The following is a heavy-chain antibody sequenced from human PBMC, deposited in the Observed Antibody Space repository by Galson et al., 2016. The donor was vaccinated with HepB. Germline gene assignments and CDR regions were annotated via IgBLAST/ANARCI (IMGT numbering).Heavy chain of an antibody. D-gene: IGHD3-10*01. Sequence: SLRLSCAASGFTFSSFAMSWVRQAPGKGLEWVSVIGGSGGSTYYADSVKGRFTISRDNSKNTLYLQMNSLRAEDTAVYYCAKDSSGRKVFTMVRELSSMDVWGQGTTVTVSS. CDR3: AKDSSGRKVFTMVRELSSMDV. V-gene: IGHV3-23*01. CDR1: GFTFSSFA. J-gene: IGHJ6*02. CDR2: IGGSGGST.